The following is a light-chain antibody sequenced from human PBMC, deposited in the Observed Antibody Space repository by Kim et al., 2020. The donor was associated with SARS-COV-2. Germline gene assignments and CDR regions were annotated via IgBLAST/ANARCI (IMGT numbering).Light chain of an antibody. CDR2: STS. J-gene: IGKJ1*01. V-gene: IGKV1-27*01. Sequence: DIQMTQSPSSLSASEGERVTITCRSNQDIRNSLAWYQQKPGEVPKLLIYSTSTLQSGVPSRFGGGGSGTDFSLTISNFQPEDVATYYCQNYNTAPWTFGPGTKVDIK. CDR1: QDIRNS. CDR3: QNYNTAPWT.